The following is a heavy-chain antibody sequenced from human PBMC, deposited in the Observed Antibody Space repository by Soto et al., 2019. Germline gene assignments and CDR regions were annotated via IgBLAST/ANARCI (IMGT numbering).Heavy chain of an antibody. CDR3: ARDFYQSSGYCDY. Sequence: QVQLVQSGAEVKKPGASVKVSCKAYGYTFSSYGLSWVRQAPGQGLEWMGWISAYSGNTVYTQRFKGRLTMATDTSTDKAYMELRSLRSDDTAVYYCARDFYQSSGYCDYWGQGTLVTVSS. D-gene: IGHD3-22*01. CDR2: ISAYSGNT. V-gene: IGHV1-18*01. CDR1: GYTFSSYG. J-gene: IGHJ4*02.